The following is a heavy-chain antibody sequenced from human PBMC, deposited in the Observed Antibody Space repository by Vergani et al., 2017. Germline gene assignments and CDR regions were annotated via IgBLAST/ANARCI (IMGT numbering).Heavy chain of an antibody. D-gene: IGHD2-15*01. CDR1: GFTFSSYS. V-gene: IGHV3-21*04. J-gene: IGHJ6*03. CDR2: ISSSSSYI. Sequence: EVQLVESGGGLVQPGGSLRLSCAASGFTFSSYSMNWVRQAPGKGLEWVSSISSSSSYIYYADSVKGRFTISRDNAKNSLYLQMNSLRAEDTALYYCAKDGDYYYYMDVWGKGTTVTVSS. CDR3: AKDGDYYYYMDV.